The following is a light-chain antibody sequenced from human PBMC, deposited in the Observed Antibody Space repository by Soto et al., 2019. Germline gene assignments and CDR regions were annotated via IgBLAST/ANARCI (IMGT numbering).Light chain of an antibody. Sequence: QSVLAQPPSVSAAPGQRVTVSCSTTTSNLGNNYISWYQHLPGAAPRLLIYDDTERPSGIPDRFSGSRSATSATLGIAGLQTGDEADYFCGAWDPSLNAYFFGTGTKVTVL. CDR2: DDT. CDR3: GAWDPSLNAYF. V-gene: IGLV1-51*01. J-gene: IGLJ1*01. CDR1: TSNLGNNY.